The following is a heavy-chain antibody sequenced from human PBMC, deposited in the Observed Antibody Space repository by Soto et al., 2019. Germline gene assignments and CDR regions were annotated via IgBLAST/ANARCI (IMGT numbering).Heavy chain of an antibody. CDR2: ISSSSSTI. D-gene: IGHD2-15*01. CDR1: GFTFSSYS. CDR3: ARDYYPYCSGGSCYLSHLDY. V-gene: IGHV3-48*01. Sequence: EVQLVESGGGLVQPGGSLRLSCAASGFTFSSYSMNWVRQAPGKGLEWVSYISSSSSTIYYADSVKGRFTISRDNAKNSPYLQMNGLRAEDTAVYYCARDYYPYCSGGSCYLSHLDYWGQGTLVTVSS. J-gene: IGHJ4*02.